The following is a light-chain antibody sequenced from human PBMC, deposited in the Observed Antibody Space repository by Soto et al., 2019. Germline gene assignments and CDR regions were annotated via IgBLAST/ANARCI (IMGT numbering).Light chain of an antibody. V-gene: IGLV2-8*01. CDR2: EVS. J-gene: IGLJ1*01. CDR3: NSYAGSNNFYV. Sequence: QSVLTQPPSPSGLQGSPVTISCPGPTSNVGGYNYVSWYQHHPGKAPKLIIFEVSQRPSGVPDRFSGSKSGNTASLTVSGLQAEDEADYYCNSYAGSNNFYVFGTGTNLTVL. CDR1: TSNVGGYNY.